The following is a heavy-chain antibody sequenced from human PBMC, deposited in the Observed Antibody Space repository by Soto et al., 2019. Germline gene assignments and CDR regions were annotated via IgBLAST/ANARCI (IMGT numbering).Heavy chain of an antibody. Sequence: QVQLVQSGAEVRKPGSSVQVSCKASGGTFYTYTFSWVRQAPGQGLEWMGSITPIYPTTNYAEKFQGRLTVTADGSTNTAYMELYSLTSEATAVYYCARIPRYSFPTSDDLDSWGQGTLVTVSS. J-gene: IGHJ4*02. V-gene: IGHV1-69*15. CDR3: ARIPRYSFPTSDDLDS. CDR2: ITPIYPTT. D-gene: IGHD5-18*01. CDR1: GGTFYTYT.